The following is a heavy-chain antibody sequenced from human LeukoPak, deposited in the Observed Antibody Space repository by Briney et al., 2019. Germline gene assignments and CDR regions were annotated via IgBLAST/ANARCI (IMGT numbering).Heavy chain of an antibody. CDR3: ARGRASGGYPHFDS. Sequence: SETLSLTCTVSGGSIDSYYCTSSRQPPGKGLEWIAYISYSASTNYNPSLKSRATITVDTSTTPSSLKFLSVPPADMAVYYCARGRASGGYPHFDSWGQGIQVTVSS. J-gene: IGHJ4*02. CDR2: ISYSAST. V-gene: IGHV4-59*01. CDR1: GGSIDSYY. D-gene: IGHD6-19*01.